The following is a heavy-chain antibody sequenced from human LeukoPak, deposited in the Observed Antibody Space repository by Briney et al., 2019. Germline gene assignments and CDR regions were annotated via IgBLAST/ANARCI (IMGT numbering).Heavy chain of an antibody. Sequence: PGGSLRLSCAASGFTFSSYWMSWVRQAPGKGLEWVAIIKPDGSERYYVDSVMGRFTISRDNAKNSLYLQMSSLRAEDTAVYYCATTSYFYGMDVWGQGTTVTVSS. CDR3: ATTSYFYGMDV. CDR2: IKPDGSER. CDR1: GFTFSSYW. V-gene: IGHV3-7*01. J-gene: IGHJ6*02.